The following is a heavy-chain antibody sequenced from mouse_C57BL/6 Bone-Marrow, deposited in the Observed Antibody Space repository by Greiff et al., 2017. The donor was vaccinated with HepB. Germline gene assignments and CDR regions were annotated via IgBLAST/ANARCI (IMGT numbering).Heavy chain of an antibody. V-gene: IGHV1-19*01. CDR2: INPYNGGT. J-gene: IGHJ2*01. D-gene: IGHD1-1*01. CDR1: GYTFTDYY. CDR3: ASAYYYGSSFYFDY. Sequence: EVQLQQSGPVLVKPGASVKMSCKASGYTFTDYYMNWVKQSHGKSLEWIGVINPYNGGTSYNQKFKGKATLTVDKSSSTAYMELNSLTSEDSAVYYCASAYYYGSSFYFDYWGQGTTLTVSS.